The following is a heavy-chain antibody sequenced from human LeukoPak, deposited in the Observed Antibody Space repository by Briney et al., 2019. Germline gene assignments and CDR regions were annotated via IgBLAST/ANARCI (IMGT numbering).Heavy chain of an antibody. Sequence: PGGSLRLSCAASGFTFSSYAMSWVRQAPGKGLEWIGEINHSGSTNYNPSLKSRVTISVDTSKNQFSLKLSSVTAADTAVYYCARRPSNPAAAGPNWFDPWGQGTLVTVSS. CDR1: GFTFSSYA. CDR2: INHSGST. J-gene: IGHJ5*02. CDR3: ARRPSNPAAAGPNWFDP. D-gene: IGHD6-13*01. V-gene: IGHV4-34*01.